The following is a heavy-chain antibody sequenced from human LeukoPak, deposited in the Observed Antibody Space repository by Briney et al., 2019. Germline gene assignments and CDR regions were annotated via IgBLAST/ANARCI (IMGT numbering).Heavy chain of an antibody. CDR1: GGTFSSYT. J-gene: IGHJ5*02. Sequence: SVKVSCKASGGTFSSYTISWVRQAPGQGLEWMGRIIPILGIANYAQKFQGRVTITADKSTSTAYMELSSLRSGDTAVYYCARSSGWSLNWFDPWGQGTLVTVSS. D-gene: IGHD6-19*01. V-gene: IGHV1-69*02. CDR2: IIPILGIA. CDR3: ARSSGWSLNWFDP.